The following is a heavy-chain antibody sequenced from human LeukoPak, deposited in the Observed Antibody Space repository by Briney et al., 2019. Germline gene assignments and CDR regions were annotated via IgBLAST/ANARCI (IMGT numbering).Heavy chain of an antibody. CDR2: ISGSGGST. CDR3: AKANHYYDSSGYDLNYYYYYGMDV. J-gene: IGHJ6*02. V-gene: IGHV3-23*01. Sequence: GGSLRLSCAASGFTFSSYAMSWVRQAPGKGLEWVSAISGSGGSTYYADSVKGRFTISRDNSKNTLYLQMNSLRAEDTAVYYCAKANHYYDSSGYDLNYYYYYGMDVWGQGTTVTVSS. CDR1: GFTFSSYA. D-gene: IGHD3-22*01.